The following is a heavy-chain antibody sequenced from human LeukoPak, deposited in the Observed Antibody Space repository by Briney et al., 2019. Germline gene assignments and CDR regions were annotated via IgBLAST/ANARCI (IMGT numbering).Heavy chain of an antibody. V-gene: IGHV3-23*01. CDR3: ARDWPSEWQQLPDYDAVDI. Sequence: GGSLRLSCAASGXTFSSYAVSWVRQPPGKGLEWVSSLSGSGGSTYDADSVKGRFTISRDNSKNTLDLQMNSLRSDDTAVYYCARDWPSEWQQLPDYDAVDIWGQGTMVTVSS. D-gene: IGHD6-13*01. J-gene: IGHJ3*02. CDR2: LSGSGGST. CDR1: GXTFSSYA.